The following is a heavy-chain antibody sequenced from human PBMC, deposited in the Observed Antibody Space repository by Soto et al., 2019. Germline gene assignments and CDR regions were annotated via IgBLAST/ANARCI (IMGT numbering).Heavy chain of an antibody. V-gene: IGHV1-3*01. Sequence: GPSVKVSCKASGYTFTSYAMHWVRQAPGQRLEWMGWINAGNGNTKYSQKFQGRVTITRDTSASTAYMELSSLRSEDTAVYYCARGGYESVVVQAAIFLYYYYYYMDVWGKGTTVTVSS. J-gene: IGHJ6*03. CDR1: GYTFTSYA. CDR2: INAGNGNT. D-gene: IGHD2-2*01. CDR3: ARGGYESVVVQAAIFLYYYYYYMDV.